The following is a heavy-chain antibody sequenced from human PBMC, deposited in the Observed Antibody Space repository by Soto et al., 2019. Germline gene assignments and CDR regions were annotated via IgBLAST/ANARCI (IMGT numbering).Heavy chain of an antibody. Sequence: SETLALTCTVTGDSLSGGAYDWSWIRQHPGKGLEWIGYIYYGVNTYYNPSLKSRVTISVDTSKNQFYLKLMSVTAADSAVYYCARGATVVVAMGVWGQGTTVTVSS. CDR1: GDSLSGGAYD. CDR3: ARGATVVVAMGV. D-gene: IGHD4-4*01. J-gene: IGHJ6*02. V-gene: IGHV4-31*03. CDR2: IYYGVNT.